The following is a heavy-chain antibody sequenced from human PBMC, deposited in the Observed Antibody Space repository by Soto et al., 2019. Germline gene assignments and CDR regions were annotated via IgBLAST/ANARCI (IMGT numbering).Heavy chain of an antibody. D-gene: IGHD4-17*01. CDR2: ILPVFGTA. Sequence: QVHLVQSGAEVKKPGSSVKVSCKASGGTFSTSYINWLRQAPGQRPEWMGNILPVFGTADYAQKFRDRVTITADKSTNTAYMEVRSLFSEDAAVYYCARGHEYGGNSDAFDMWGQGTVVTVSS. CDR3: ARGHEYGGNSDAFDM. V-gene: IGHV1-69*14. CDR1: GGTFSTSY. J-gene: IGHJ3*02.